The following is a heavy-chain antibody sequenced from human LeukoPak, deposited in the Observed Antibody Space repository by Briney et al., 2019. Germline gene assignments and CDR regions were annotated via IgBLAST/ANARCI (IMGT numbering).Heavy chain of an antibody. J-gene: IGHJ3*02. V-gene: IGHV3-33*01. D-gene: IGHD6-13*01. CDR3: ARSIAAAGTDAFDI. Sequence: GRSLRLSCAASGFTFSSYGMHWVRQAPGKGLGWVAVIWYDGSNKYYADSVKGRFTISRDNSKNTLYLQMNSLRAEDTAVYYCARSIAAAGTDAFDIWGQGTMVTVSS. CDR1: GFTFSSYG. CDR2: IWYDGSNK.